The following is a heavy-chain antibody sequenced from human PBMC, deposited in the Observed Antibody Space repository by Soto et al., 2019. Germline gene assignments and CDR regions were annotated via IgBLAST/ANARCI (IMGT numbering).Heavy chain of an antibody. V-gene: IGHV4-4*02. J-gene: IGHJ4*02. CDR1: GGSISSSNW. D-gene: IGHD6-6*01. CDR3: ARELVAARIFDY. CDR2: IYHSGST. Sequence: QVQLQESGPGLVKPSGTLSLTCAVSGGSISSSNWWSWVRQPPGKGLEWIGEIYHSGSTNYNPSLNSRVTISVAKSKNQFSLKLTSVTAADTAVYYCARELVAARIFDYWGQGTLVTVSS.